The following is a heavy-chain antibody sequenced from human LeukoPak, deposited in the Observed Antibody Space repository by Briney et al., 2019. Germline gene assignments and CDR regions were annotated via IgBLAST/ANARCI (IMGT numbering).Heavy chain of an antibody. CDR1: GGTFSSYA. V-gene: IGHV1-69*05. CDR2: IIPIFGTA. CDR3: ARVSQRFGYYYYMDV. D-gene: IGHD3-16*01. J-gene: IGHJ6*03. Sequence: ASVKVSCKASGGTFSSYAISWVRQAPGQGLEWMGGIIPIFGTANYAQKFQGRVTITTDESTSTAYMELSSLRSEDTAVYYCARVSQRFGYYYYMDVWGKGTTVTASS.